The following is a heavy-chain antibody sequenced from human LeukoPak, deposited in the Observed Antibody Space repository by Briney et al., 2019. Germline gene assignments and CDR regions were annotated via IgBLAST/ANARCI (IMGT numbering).Heavy chain of an antibody. CDR1: GYSISTGYY. CDR3: AKLREREDIVVVPAASEYYFDY. V-gene: IGHV4-38-2*01. D-gene: IGHD2-2*01. CDR2: IYHSGST. J-gene: IGHJ4*02. Sequence: KASETLSLTCAVSGYSISTGYYWGWIRQPPRKGLEWIGSIYHSGSTYYNHPLKSRVTISLDTSTNQFSLKMVTATAADAAVYYFAKLREREDIVVVPAASEYYFDYWGQGTLVTVSS.